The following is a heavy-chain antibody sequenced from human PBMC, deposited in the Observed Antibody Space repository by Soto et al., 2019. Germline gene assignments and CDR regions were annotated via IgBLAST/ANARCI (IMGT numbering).Heavy chain of an antibody. CDR2: IIPVFGTT. V-gene: IGHV1-69*01. Sequence: QEQLVQSGAEVKKPGSSMKVSCKASVGIFSSFAISWVRQAPGQGLEWMGGIIPVFGTTNYAQKFQDRVTITADESTNTAYMQLSSLRSEDTAMYYCAMGGSPYVWFNEYWGQGTLVTVSS. CDR3: AMGGSPYVWFNEY. CDR1: VGIFSSFA. D-gene: IGHD3-16*01. J-gene: IGHJ4*02.